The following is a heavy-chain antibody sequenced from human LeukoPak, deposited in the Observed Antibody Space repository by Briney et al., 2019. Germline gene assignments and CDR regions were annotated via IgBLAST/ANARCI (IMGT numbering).Heavy chain of an antibody. J-gene: IGHJ4*02. D-gene: IGHD3-22*01. CDR2: TRKKANSYTT. CDR3: AREVGLSYYYDSSGYVRAFDY. CDR1: GFTFSDHY. Sequence: GGSLRLSCAASGFTFSDHYMDWVRQAPGKGLEWVGRTRKKANSYTTEYAASVKGRFTISRDDSKNSLYLQMNSLKTEDTAVYYCAREVGLSYYYDSSGYVRAFDYWGQGTLVTVSS. V-gene: IGHV3-72*01.